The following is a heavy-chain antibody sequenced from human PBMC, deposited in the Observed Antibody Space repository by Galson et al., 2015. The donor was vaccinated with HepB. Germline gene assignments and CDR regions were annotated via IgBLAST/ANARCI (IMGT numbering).Heavy chain of an antibody. D-gene: IGHD3-10*01. CDR2: ISSSSSYI. Sequence: SLRLSCAASGFTFSDYYMSWIRQAPGKGLEWVSYISSSSSYINYADSVKGRFTISRDNAKNSLYLQMNSLRAEDTAVYYCARVGGFGELLGRWEKYFQHWGQGTLVTVSS. CDR1: GFTFSDYY. CDR3: ARVGGFGELLGRWEKYFQH. J-gene: IGHJ1*01. V-gene: IGHV3-11*06.